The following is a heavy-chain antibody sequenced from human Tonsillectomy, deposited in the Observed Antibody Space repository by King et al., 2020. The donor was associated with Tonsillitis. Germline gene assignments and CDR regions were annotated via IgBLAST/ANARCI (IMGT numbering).Heavy chain of an antibody. Sequence: VQLVESGGGLVQPGGSLRLSCAASGFSFSRYWMSWVRQAPGKGLEWVAHIIQDGIEKDYVDSVKGRFTISRDNAKNSLYLQMNSLRAEDTAVYYCARDMGYTYYYYYGLDVWGQGTTVTVSS. D-gene: IGHD6-13*01. CDR3: ARDMGYTYYYYYGLDV. CDR2: IIQDGIEK. V-gene: IGHV3-7*01. CDR1: GFSFSRYW. J-gene: IGHJ6*02.